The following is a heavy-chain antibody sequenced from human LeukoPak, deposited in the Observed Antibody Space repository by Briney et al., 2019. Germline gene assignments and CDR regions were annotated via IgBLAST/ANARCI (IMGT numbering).Heavy chain of an antibody. J-gene: IGHJ4*02. V-gene: IGHV3-21*01. D-gene: IGHD1-1*01. CDR3: ARDQNNWNEKDY. Sequence: GGSLRLSCAASGFTFSSYSMNWVRQAPGKGLEWVSSISSSSSYIYYADSVKGRFTIYRDNDKNSLYLQMNSLGAEDTAVYYCARDQNNWNEKDYWGQGTLVTVSS. CDR1: GFTFSSYS. CDR2: ISSSSSYI.